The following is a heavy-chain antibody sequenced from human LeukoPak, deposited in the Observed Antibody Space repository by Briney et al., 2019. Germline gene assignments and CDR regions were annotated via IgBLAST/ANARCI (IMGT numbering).Heavy chain of an antibody. CDR2: ISAYNGNT. D-gene: IGHD3-22*01. CDR3: ATWYDSSGYYDY. Sequence: ASVKVSCKASGYTFTSYGISWVRQAPGQGLEWMGWISAYNGNTNYAQKFQGRVTMTEDTSTDTAYMELSSLRSEDTAVYYCATWYDSSGYYDYWGQGTLVTVSS. CDR1: GYTFTSYG. V-gene: IGHV1-18*01. J-gene: IGHJ4*02.